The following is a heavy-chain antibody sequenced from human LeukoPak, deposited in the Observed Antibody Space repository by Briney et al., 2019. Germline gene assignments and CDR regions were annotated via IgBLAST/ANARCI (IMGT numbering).Heavy chain of an antibody. V-gene: IGHV4-39*07. CDR1: GGSISSSSYY. J-gene: IGHJ4*02. Sequence: SETLSLTCTVSGGSISSSSYYWGWIRQPPGKGLEWIGSIYYSGSTYYNPSLKSRVTISVDTSKNQFSLKLSSVTAADTAVYYCAREVKDYGDYWYYFDYWGQGTLVTVSS. CDR3: AREVKDYGDYWYYFDY. D-gene: IGHD4-17*01. CDR2: IYYSGST.